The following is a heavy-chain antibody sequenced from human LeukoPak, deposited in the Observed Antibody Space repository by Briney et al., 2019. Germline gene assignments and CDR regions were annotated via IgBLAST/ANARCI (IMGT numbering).Heavy chain of an antibody. J-gene: IGHJ4*02. Sequence: SETLPLTCAVYGGSFSGYYWSWIRQPPGKGLEWIGEINHSGSTNYNPSLKSRVTISVDTSKNQFSLKLSSVTAADTAVYYCARGWRYQLPFWGQGTLVTVSS. CDR1: GGSFSGYY. CDR2: INHSGST. D-gene: IGHD2-2*01. CDR3: ARGWRYQLPF. V-gene: IGHV4-34*01.